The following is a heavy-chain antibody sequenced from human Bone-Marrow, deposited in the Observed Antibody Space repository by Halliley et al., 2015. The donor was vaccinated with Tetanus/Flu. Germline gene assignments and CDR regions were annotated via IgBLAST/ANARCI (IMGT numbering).Heavy chain of an antibody. D-gene: IGHD5-12*01. CDR1: GGSINRYY. V-gene: IGHV4-59*01. CDR2: IFYGGST. J-gene: IGHJ3*01. CDR3: ARSLRGYTAIFDL. Sequence: TLSLTCTVSGGSINRYYWSWIRQPPGKGLQWIGYIFYGGSTNYHPPLTSRITISADASKNQVSLKMTSLTTDDTAVYFCARSLRGYTAIFDLWGQGTMVAISS.